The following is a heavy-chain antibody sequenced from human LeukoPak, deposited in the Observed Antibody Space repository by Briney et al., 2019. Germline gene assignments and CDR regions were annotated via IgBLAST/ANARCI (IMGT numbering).Heavy chain of an antibody. V-gene: IGHV1-69*05. Sequence: ALVKVSCKASGGTFSSYAISWVRQAPGQGLEWMGGIIPIFGTANYAQKFQGRVTITTDESTSTAYMELSSLRSEDTAVYYCAGREDYGRFDPWGQGTLVTVS. CDR2: IIPIFGTA. CDR1: GGTFSSYA. D-gene: IGHD4-17*01. J-gene: IGHJ5*02. CDR3: AGREDYGRFDP.